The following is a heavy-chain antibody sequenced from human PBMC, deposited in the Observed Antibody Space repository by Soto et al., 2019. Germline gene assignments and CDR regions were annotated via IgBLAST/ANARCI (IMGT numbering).Heavy chain of an antibody. D-gene: IGHD6-13*01. CDR3: ATVGSSWYGSWFDP. J-gene: IGHJ5*02. V-gene: IGHV1-24*01. Sequence: ASVKVSCKVSGYTLTELSMHWVRQAPGKGLEWMGGFDPEDGETIYAQKFQGRVTMTEDTSTDTAYMELSSLRSEDTAVYYCATVGSSWYGSWFDPWGQGTLVTVSS. CDR2: FDPEDGET. CDR1: GYTLTELS.